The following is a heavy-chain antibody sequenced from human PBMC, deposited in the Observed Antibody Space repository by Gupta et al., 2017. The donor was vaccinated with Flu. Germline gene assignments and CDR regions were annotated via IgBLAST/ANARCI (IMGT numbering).Heavy chain of an antibody. Sequence: QVQLVQSGAEGKKPGASVKVCCTASGTTFTGSYMYLVRQAPGQGLEWMGWINPNSGGTNYAQKFQGWVTMTRDTSISTAYMELSRLRSDDTAVYYCASSSGGVEYSSGWYSWAFDIWGQGTMVTVSS. CDR3: ASSSGGVEYSSGWYSWAFDI. D-gene: IGHD6-19*01. CDR2: INPNSGGT. V-gene: IGHV1-2*04. CDR1: GTTFTGSY. J-gene: IGHJ3*02.